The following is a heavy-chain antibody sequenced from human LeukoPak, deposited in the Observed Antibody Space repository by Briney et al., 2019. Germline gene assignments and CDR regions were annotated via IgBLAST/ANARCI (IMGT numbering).Heavy chain of an antibody. Sequence: PGGSLRLSCAASRFTFSRSAVHWVRQTPGNGLEWVAIISYDGSNKKYADSGRFTISRDNSKNILYLQMNNLRAEDTAVYYCATDYYGSTNYFSPFDSWGQGTLVTVSS. CDR3: ATDYYGSTNYFSPFDS. V-gene: IGHV3-30*04. J-gene: IGHJ4*02. D-gene: IGHD3-10*01. CDR1: RFTFSRSA. CDR2: ISYDGSNK.